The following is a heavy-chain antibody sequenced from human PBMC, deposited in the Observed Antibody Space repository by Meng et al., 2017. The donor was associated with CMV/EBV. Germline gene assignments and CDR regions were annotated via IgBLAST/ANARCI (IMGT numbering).Heavy chain of an antibody. CDR3: AKDRGGSYPEYYFDY. CDR1: GFTFDDYA. Sequence: SLKISCAASGFTFDDYAMHWVRQAPGKGLEWVSGISWNSGSIGYADSVKGRFTISRDNAKNSLYLQMNSLRAEDTALYYCAKDRGGSYPEYYFDYWGQGTLVTVSS. J-gene: IGHJ4*02. CDR2: ISWNSGSI. D-gene: IGHD1-26*01. V-gene: IGHV3-9*01.